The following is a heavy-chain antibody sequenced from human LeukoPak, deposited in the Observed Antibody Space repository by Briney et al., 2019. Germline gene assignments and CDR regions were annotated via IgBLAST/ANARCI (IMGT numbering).Heavy chain of an antibody. CDR3: ARDNNNGGNSGVDY. CDR1: GFTFSSYS. Sequence: GGSLRLSCAASGFTFSSYSMNWVRQAPGKGLEGGSYFSSSSSTIYYAASVTGPFTISRDNAKNSLYLQMNSLRAEDTAVYYCARDNNNGGNSGVDYWGQGTLVTVSS. D-gene: IGHD4-23*01. CDR2: FSSSSSTI. J-gene: IGHJ4*02. V-gene: IGHV3-48*04.